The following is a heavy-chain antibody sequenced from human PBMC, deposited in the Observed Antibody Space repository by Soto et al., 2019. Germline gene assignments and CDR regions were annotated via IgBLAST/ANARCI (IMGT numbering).Heavy chain of an antibody. Sequence: QVQLVESGGGVVQAGGSLRLYCAASEFTFSSYGMHWVRQAPGKGLGWVAAISDDGSNKYYAESVKGRFTISRDNPKSTLYLQMSSLSAEDTAIYYCAHGLGPTPDFDYWGQGTLVTVSS. CDR1: EFTFSSYG. D-gene: IGHD2-15*01. V-gene: IGHV3-30*03. CDR2: ISDDGSNK. J-gene: IGHJ4*02. CDR3: AHGLGPTPDFDY.